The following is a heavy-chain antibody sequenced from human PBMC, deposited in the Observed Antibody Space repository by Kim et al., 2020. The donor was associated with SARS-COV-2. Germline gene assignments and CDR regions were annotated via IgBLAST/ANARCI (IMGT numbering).Heavy chain of an antibody. D-gene: IGHD1-20*01. CDR2: IIPIFGTA. CDR3: ALGPYNWNDLDFDY. V-gene: IGHV1-69*06. CDR1: GGTFSSYA. J-gene: IGHJ4*02. Sequence: SVKVSCKASGGTFSSYAISWVRQAPGQGLEWMGGIIPIFGTANYAQKFQGRVTITADKSTSTAYMELSSLRSEDTAVYYCALGPYNWNDLDFDYWGQGTLVTVSS.